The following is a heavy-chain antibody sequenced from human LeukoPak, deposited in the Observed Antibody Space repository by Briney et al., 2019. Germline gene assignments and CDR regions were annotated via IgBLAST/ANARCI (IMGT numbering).Heavy chain of an antibody. CDR2: ISSSSSYI. V-gene: IGHV3-21*01. D-gene: IGHD3-9*01. Sequence: GGSLRLSCAASGFTFSSYIMSWIRQAPGKGLEWVSSISSSSSYIYYADSVKGRFTISRDNAKNSLYLQMNSLRAEDTAVYYCARDLQDILTGWLDAFDIWGQGTMVTVSS. J-gene: IGHJ3*02. CDR3: ARDLQDILTGWLDAFDI. CDR1: GFTFSSYI.